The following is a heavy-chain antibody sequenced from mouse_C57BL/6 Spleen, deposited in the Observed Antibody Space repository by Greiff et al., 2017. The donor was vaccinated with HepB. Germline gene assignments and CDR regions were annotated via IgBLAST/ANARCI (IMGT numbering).Heavy chain of an antibody. Sequence: VQGVESGPGLVQPSQSLSITCTVSGFSLTSYGVHWVRQSPGKGLEWLGVIWSGGSTDYNAAFISRLIISKDNSKGQVFFKMNSLQADDTAIYYCASDYDGPNWYFDVWGTGTTVTVSS. CDR3: ASDYDGPNWYFDV. V-gene: IGHV2-2*01. J-gene: IGHJ1*03. CDR2: IWSGGST. D-gene: IGHD2-4*01. CDR1: GFSLTSYG.